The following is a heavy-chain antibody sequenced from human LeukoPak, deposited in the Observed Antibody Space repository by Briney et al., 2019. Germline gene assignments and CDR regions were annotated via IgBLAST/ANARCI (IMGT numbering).Heavy chain of an antibody. CDR1: GFTFSSYE. CDR3: AREQDREASATIVGDY. V-gene: IGHV3-48*03. J-gene: IGHJ4*02. CDR2: ISSSGSTI. Sequence: GGSLRLSCAASGFTFSSYEMNWVRQAPGKGLEWVSYISSSGSTIYYADSVKGRFTISRDNAKNSLYLQMNSLRAEDTAVYYCAREQDREASATIVGDYWGQGTLVTVSS. D-gene: IGHD2-15*01.